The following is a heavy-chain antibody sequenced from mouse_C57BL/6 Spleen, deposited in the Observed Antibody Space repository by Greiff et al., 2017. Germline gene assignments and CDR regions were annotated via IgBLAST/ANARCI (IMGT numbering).Heavy chain of an antibody. D-gene: IGHD2-12*01. CDR1: GYAFTNYL. CDR2: INPGSGGT. CDR3: ATRRRDAMDY. V-gene: IGHV1-54*01. J-gene: IGHJ4*01. Sequence: QVQLQQSGAELVRPGTSVKVSCKASGYAFTNYLIEWVKQRPGQGLEWIGVINPGSGGTNYNEKFKGKATLTADKSSSTAYMQLSSLTSEDSAVYVCATRRRDAMDYWGQGTSVTVSS.